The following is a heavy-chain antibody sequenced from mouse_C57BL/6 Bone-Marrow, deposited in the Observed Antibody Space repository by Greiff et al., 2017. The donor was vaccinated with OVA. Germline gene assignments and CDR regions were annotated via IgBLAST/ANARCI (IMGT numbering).Heavy chain of an antibody. CDR1: GFTFSSYA. V-gene: IGHV5-4*01. J-gene: IGHJ2*01. Sequence: EVQRVESGGGLVKPGGSLKLSCAASGFTFSSYAMSWVRQTPEKRLEWVATISDGGSYTYYSDNVKGRFTISRDNAKNNLYLQMSHLKSEDTAMYYCARGETGYYFDYWGQGTTLTVSS. CDR3: ARGETGYYFDY. CDR2: ISDGGSYT.